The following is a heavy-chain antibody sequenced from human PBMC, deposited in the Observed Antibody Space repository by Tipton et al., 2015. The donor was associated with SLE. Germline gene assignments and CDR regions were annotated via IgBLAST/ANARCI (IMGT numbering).Heavy chain of an antibody. V-gene: IGHV3-21*01. D-gene: IGHD5-18*01. Sequence: SLRLSCAASGFTFSSYSMNWVRQAPGKGLEWVSSISSSSSYIYYADSVKGRFTISRDNAKNSLYLQMNSLRAEDTAVYYCARDLTDSSSGYYYYMDVWGKGTTVTVSS. CDR1: GFTFSSYS. CDR3: ARDLTDSSSGYYYYMDV. J-gene: IGHJ6*03. CDR2: ISSSSSYI.